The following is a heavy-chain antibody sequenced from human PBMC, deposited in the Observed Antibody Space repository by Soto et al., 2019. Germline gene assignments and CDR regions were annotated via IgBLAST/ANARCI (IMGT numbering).Heavy chain of an antibody. CDR1: GGTFSSYT. Sequence: QVQLVQSGAEVKKPGSSVKVSCKASGGTFSSYTISWVRQAPGQGLEWMGRIIPILGIANHAQKFQGRVTITADNSPSPAYMELSSLRSEDTAVYYCASNIGGVGSSWYRENWGQGTLVTVSS. J-gene: IGHJ4*02. D-gene: IGHD6-13*01. V-gene: IGHV1-69*02. CDR3: ASNIGGVGSSWYREN. CDR2: IIPILGIA.